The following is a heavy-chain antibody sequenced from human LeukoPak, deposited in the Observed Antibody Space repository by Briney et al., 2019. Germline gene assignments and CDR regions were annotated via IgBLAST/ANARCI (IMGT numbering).Heavy chain of an antibody. V-gene: IGHV4-59*12. CDR3: ARVGGGNFYFDY. J-gene: IGHJ4*02. CDR1: GGSISSYY. CDR2: IYHSGST. Sequence: PSETLSLTCTVSGGSISSYYWSWIRQPPGKGLEWIGYIYHSGSTYYNPSLKSRVTISVDRSKNQFSLKLSSVTAADTAVYYCARVGGGNFYFDYWGQGTLVTVSS. D-gene: IGHD4-23*01.